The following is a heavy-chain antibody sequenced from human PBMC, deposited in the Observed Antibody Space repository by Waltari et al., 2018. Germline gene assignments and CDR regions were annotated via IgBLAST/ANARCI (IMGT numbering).Heavy chain of an antibody. Sequence: EVQLVESGGGLVQPGGSLRLSCAAYGFTLSHSWMSWVRQSPGKGLVWVSRISMEGSIVNYADSVKGRFTISRDNAKSTLFLQMNSLRVDDTALYYCVTTGVAGFYWGQGTRVTVSS. D-gene: IGHD6-19*01. V-gene: IGHV3-74*01. J-gene: IGHJ4*02. CDR3: VTTGVAGFY. CDR1: GFTLSHSW. CDR2: ISMEGSIV.